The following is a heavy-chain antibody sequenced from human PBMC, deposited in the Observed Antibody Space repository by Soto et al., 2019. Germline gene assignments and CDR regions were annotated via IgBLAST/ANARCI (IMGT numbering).Heavy chain of an antibody. V-gene: IGHV4-31*03. J-gene: IGHJ4*02. D-gene: IGHD4-17*01. CDR2: IYYSGST. CDR1: GGSISSGGYY. Sequence: SETLSLTCTVSGGSISSGGYYWSWIRQHPGKGLEWIGYIYYSGSTYYNPSLKSRVTISVDTSKNQFSLKLSSVTAADTAVYYCARAGYGDPNYFDYWGQGTLVTVSS. CDR3: ARAGYGDPNYFDY.